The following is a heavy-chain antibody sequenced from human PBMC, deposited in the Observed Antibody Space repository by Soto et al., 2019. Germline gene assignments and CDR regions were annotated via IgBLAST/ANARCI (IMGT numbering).Heavy chain of an antibody. CDR3: ARDSVLVPAAVDY. V-gene: IGHV1-18*01. J-gene: IGHJ4*02. CDR1: GYTFTSYG. D-gene: IGHD2-2*01. Sequence: QVQLVQSGAEVKKPGASVKVSCKASGYTFTSYGISWVRQAPGQGLEWMGWISAYNGDTKYAQKLQGRGTMTTDTSTGTGYMELRSLRSDDTAVYYCARDSVLVPAAVDYWGQGTLVTVS. CDR2: ISAYNGDT.